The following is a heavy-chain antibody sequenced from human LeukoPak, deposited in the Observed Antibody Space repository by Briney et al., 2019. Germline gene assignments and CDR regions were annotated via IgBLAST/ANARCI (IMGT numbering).Heavy chain of an antibody. Sequence: ASVKVSCKASGYTFTGYYMHWVRQAPGQGLEWMGWINPNSGGTNYAQKFQGRVTMTRDTSISTAYMELGRLRSDDTAVYYCARDTARAYCGGDCYSMDYWGQGTLVTVSS. CDR1: GYTFTGYY. CDR3: ARDTARAYCGGDCYSMDY. V-gene: IGHV1-2*02. J-gene: IGHJ4*02. D-gene: IGHD2-21*02. CDR2: INPNSGGT.